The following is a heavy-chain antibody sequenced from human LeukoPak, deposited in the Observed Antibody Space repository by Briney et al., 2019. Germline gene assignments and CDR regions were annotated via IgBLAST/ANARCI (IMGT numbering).Heavy chain of an antibody. CDR2: VIPILGIA. V-gene: IGHV1-69*04. J-gene: IGHJ5*02. D-gene: IGHD3-3*01. Sequence: SVKVSCKASGGTFSSYAISWVRQAPGQGLEWMGRVIPILGIANYAQKFQGRVTITADKSTSTAYMELSSLRSEDTAVYYCAKGVSITIFGVVPLGWFDPWGQGTLVTVSS. CDR1: GGTFSSYA. CDR3: AKGVSITIFGVVPLGWFDP.